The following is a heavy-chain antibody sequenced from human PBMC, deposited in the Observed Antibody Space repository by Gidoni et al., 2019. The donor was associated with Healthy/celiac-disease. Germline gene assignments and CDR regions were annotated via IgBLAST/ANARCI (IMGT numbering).Heavy chain of an antibody. CDR3: AKDRSEDTAMVLDY. D-gene: IGHD5-18*01. Sequence: QVQLVESGGGVVQPGRSLRLSCAASGLTFSSYGMHWVRQAPGKGLEWVAVISYDGSNKYYADSVKGRFTISRDNSKNTLYLQMNSLRAEDTAVYYCAKDRSEDTAMVLDYWGQGTLVTVSS. V-gene: IGHV3-30*18. CDR2: ISYDGSNK. CDR1: GLTFSSYG. J-gene: IGHJ4*02.